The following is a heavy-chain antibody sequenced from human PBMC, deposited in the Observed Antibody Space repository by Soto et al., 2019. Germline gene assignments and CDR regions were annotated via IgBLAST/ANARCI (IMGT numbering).Heavy chain of an antibody. J-gene: IGHJ4*02. CDR3: ARRFWEGYNYHMYYFDY. CDR2: IYYSGST. Sequence: SETLSLTCTVSGGSISSSSYYWGWIRQPPGKGLEWIGSIYYSGSTYYNPSLKSRVTISVDTSKNKLPLTLSSVTAADTAVYYCARRFWEGYNYHMYYFDYWGQGTLVTVSS. V-gene: IGHV4-39*01. D-gene: IGHD5-12*01. CDR1: GGSISSSSYY.